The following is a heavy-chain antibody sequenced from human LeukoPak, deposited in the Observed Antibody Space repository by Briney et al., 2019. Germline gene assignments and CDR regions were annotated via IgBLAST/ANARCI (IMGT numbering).Heavy chain of an antibody. CDR2: ISSSGSTI. J-gene: IGHJ4*02. V-gene: IGHV3-11*04. Sequence: PGGSLRLSCAASGFTFSDYYMSWLRQAPGKGLEWVAYISSSGSTIYYADSVKGRFTISSDNAKNSLLLQMSSLRAEDTAVYYCARLNWGSGNFDYWGQGTLVTVSS. CDR3: ARLNWGSGNFDY. D-gene: IGHD7-27*01. CDR1: GFTFSDYY.